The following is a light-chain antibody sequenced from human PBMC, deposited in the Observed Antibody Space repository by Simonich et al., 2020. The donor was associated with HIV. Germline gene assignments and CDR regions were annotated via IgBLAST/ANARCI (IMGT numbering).Light chain of an antibody. CDR1: QSVLYSSNNKNY. CDR3: QQYYSTPSYT. Sequence: DIVMTQSPDSLAVSLGERDTINCKSSQSVLYSSNNKNYLSWYQQKPGQAPKLLIYWAATRESGVPDRFSGSGSGTDFTLTSSSLQAEDVAVYYCQQYYSTPSYTFGQGTKLEIK. J-gene: IGKJ2*01. CDR2: WAA. V-gene: IGKV4-1*01.